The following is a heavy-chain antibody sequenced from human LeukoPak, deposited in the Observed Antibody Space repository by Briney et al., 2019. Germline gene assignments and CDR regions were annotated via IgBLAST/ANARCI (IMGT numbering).Heavy chain of an antibody. CDR2: FDPEDGET. J-gene: IGHJ4*02. Sequence: ASVKVSCKVSGYSLTELSMHWVRQAPGKGLEWMGSFDPEDGETIYAQKFQGRVTMTRNTSISTAYMELSSLRSEDTAVYYCARVQRIDFWSGYSTPLFDYWGQGTLVTVSS. V-gene: IGHV1-24*01. D-gene: IGHD3-3*01. CDR1: GYSLTELS. CDR3: ARVQRIDFWSGYSTPLFDY.